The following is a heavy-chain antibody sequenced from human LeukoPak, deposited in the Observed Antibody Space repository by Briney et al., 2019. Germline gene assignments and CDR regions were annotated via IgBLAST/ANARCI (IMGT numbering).Heavy chain of an antibody. J-gene: IGHJ4*02. CDR3: ARGWLAETTVVTPYNY. CDR1: GGSFSSYA. D-gene: IGHD4-23*01. CDR2: IIPIFGTA. V-gene: IGHV1-69*13. Sequence: SVKVSCKASGGSFSSYAISWVRQAPGQGLEWMGGIIPIFGTANYAQKFQDRVTITAVESMSTVYMELSSLRSEDTAAYYCARGWLAETTVVTPYNYWGQGTLVTVSS.